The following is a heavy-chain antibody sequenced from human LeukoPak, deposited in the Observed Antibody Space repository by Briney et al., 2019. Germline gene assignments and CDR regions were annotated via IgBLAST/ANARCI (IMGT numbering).Heavy chain of an antibody. D-gene: IGHD5-24*01. CDR3: ARDKMYTSSADY. J-gene: IGHJ4*02. CDR1: RFSFSNYA. V-gene: IGHV3-7*01. Sequence: SGGSLRLSCAASRFSFSNYAMSWVRQAPGRGLEWLANLKQDGSEKHYVDSVKGRFTISRDNAKNSLYLQMNSLRAEDTAVCYCARDKMYTSSADYWGQGTLVTVSS. CDR2: LKQDGSEK.